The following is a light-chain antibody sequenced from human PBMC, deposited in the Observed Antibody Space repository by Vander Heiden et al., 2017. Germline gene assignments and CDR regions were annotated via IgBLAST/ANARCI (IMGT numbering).Light chain of an antibody. V-gene: IGKV1-8*01. CDR1: QGISSH. CDR2: CAS. CDR3: QQYYSYPVT. Sequence: AIRMTQSPSSFSASTGDRVTITCRASQGISSHLAWYQQKPGKAPKLLIYCASTLQRGVPSRFSGSGSGTDFTVTISFLQSEDFATYYCQQYYSYPVTFGGGTKVEIK. J-gene: IGKJ4*01.